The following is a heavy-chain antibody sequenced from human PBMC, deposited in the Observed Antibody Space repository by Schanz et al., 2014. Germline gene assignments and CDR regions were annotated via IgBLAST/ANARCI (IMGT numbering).Heavy chain of an antibody. V-gene: IGHV3-48*01. CDR1: GFTFSSNS. CDR3: AKGRFGELRAFDI. J-gene: IGHJ3*02. D-gene: IGHD3-10*01. CDR2: IGSSSSRI. Sequence: EEQLVESGGGLVQPGGSLRLSCAASGFTFSSNSMNWVRQAPGKGLEWISYIGSSSSRIDHADSVKGRFTISRDNSKNTLYLQMNSLRAEDTAVYYCAKGRFGELRAFDIWGQGTMVTVSS.